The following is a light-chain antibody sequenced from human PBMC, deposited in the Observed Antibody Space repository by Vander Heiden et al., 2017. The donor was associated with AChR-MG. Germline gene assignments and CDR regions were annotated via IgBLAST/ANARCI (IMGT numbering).Light chain of an antibody. J-gene: IGLJ2*01. CDR3: QVWDSSSDHVV. V-gene: IGLV3-21*04. CDR1: NIGSKS. CDR2: YDS. Sequence: SYVLTQPPSVSVAPGKTARITCGGNNIGSKSLHWYQQKPGQAPVLVIYYDSDRPSGIPERFSGSNSGNTATLTISRVEAGDEADYYCQVWDSSSDHVVFGGGTKLTGL.